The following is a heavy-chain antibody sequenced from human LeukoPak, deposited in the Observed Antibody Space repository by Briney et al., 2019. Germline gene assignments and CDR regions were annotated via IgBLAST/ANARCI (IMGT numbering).Heavy chain of an antibody. J-gene: IGHJ4*02. Sequence: PSETLSLTCTVSGHSFDSGYYWGWIRQPPGKGLEWIANIYYSGSTSYNPSLKSRVTVSIDTSKNKFSLKLYSVSAADTALYYCARLYCISTSCYTIDYWGQGTLVTVSS. CDR2: IYYSGST. CDR3: ARLYCISTSCYTIDY. D-gene: IGHD2-2*02. V-gene: IGHV4-38-2*02. CDR1: GHSFDSGYY.